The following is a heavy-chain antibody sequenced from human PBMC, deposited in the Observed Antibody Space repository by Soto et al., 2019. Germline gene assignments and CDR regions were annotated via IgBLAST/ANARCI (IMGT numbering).Heavy chain of an antibody. Sequence: ASVKVSCKASGYTFTSYGISWVRQAPGQGLEWMGWISAYNGNTNYAQKLQGRVTMTTDTSTSTAYMELRSLRSDDTAVYYCARDVYCSGGSCYSDYYYRMDVWGQGTTVTVSS. D-gene: IGHD2-15*01. CDR2: ISAYNGNT. V-gene: IGHV1-18*04. CDR3: ARDVYCSGGSCYSDYYYRMDV. CDR1: GYTFTSYG. J-gene: IGHJ6*02.